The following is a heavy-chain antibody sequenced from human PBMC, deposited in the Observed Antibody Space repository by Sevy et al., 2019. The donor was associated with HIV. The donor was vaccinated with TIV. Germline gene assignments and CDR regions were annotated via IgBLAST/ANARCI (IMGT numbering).Heavy chain of an antibody. J-gene: IGHJ5*01. CDR2: ISGSGDST. Sequence: GGSLRLSCAASGFTFSTYVMTWVRQAPGKGLEWVSSISGSGDSTYYPDSVKGRFTISRDNSKNTVYLQMNSLRAEDTAIFYCAKDLARHVTGKPLYCDSWGHGTPVTVSS. CDR1: GFTFSTYV. CDR3: AKDLARHVTGKPLYCDS. V-gene: IGHV3-23*01. D-gene: IGHD2-21*02.